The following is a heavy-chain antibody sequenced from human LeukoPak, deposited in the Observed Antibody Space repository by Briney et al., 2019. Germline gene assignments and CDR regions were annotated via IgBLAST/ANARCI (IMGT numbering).Heavy chain of an antibody. J-gene: IGHJ4*02. CDR2: TYYSGST. CDR3: ARHRIAARGSFDY. D-gene: IGHD6-6*01. CDR1: AASIATSYYY. V-gene: IGHV4-39*01. Sequence: SETLSLTRTLDAASIATSYYYSGWIRQPPGRGLEWIGCTYYSGSTYYNPSLKSRVTISEDTSKNQFSLKLNSVTAADTAVYYCARHRIAARGSFDYWGQGTLVTVSS.